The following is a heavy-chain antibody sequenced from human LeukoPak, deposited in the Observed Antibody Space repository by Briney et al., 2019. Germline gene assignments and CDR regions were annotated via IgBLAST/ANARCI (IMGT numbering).Heavy chain of an antibody. Sequence: GESLKISCKGPGYSFTSYWIGWVRQTPGKGLEWMGIIYPGDSDTRYSPSFQGQVTISADKSISTAYLQWSSLKASDTAMYYCARQVILTGYFWFDPWGQGTLVTVSS. CDR3: ARQVILTGYFWFDP. CDR2: IYPGDSDT. CDR1: GYSFTSYW. D-gene: IGHD3-9*01. J-gene: IGHJ5*02. V-gene: IGHV5-51*01.